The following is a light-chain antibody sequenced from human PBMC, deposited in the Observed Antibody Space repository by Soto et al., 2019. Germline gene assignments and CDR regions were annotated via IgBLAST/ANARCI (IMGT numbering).Light chain of an antibody. J-gene: IGLJ2*01. V-gene: IGLV2-23*01. CDR3: SSYAGFSTSVV. Sequence: QSVLTQPASVSGSPGQSITFSCTGTSSDVGRYHLVSWYQQHPGKAPKLIIYEANKRPSGVSDRFSGSRSGNTASLTISGLQAEDEAHSYCSSYAGFSTSVVFGGGTKLTVL. CDR1: SSDVGRYHL. CDR2: EAN.